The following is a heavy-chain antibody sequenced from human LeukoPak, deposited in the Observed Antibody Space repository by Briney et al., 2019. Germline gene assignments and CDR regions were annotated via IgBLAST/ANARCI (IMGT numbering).Heavy chain of an antibody. V-gene: IGHV3-74*01. J-gene: IGHJ3*01. CDR3: ARGSHNWNDDQPSDV. CDR1: EPTFSNYW. D-gene: IGHD1-1*01. CDR2: INRDPRTS. Sequence: PGGSLRLSCVASEPTFSNYWMHWVRQTPGKGLMWVSRINRDPRTSYYAGSVKGRFTISRDNAKNTLYLQMNSLRAEDTAIYYCARGSHNWNDDQPSDVWGQGTMVTVSS.